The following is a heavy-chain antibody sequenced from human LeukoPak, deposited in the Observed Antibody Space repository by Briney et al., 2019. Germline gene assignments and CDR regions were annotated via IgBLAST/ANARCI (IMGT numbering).Heavy chain of an antibody. CDR2: ISGSGGST. D-gene: IGHD3-10*01. CDR1: GFTFSSYG. V-gene: IGHV3-23*01. J-gene: IGHJ4*02. CDR3: AKEPSNQFGELLN. Sequence: GGTLRLSCAASGFTFSSYGMSWVRQAPGKGLEWVSAISGSGGSTYYADSVKGRFTISRDNSKNTLYLQMNSLRAEDTAVYYCAKEPSNQFGELLNWGQGTLVTVSS.